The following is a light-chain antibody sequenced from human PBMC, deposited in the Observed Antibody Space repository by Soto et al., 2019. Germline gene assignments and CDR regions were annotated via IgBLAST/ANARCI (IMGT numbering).Light chain of an antibody. CDR3: MQALQTPPWT. CDR2: KVS. J-gene: IGKJ1*01. Sequence: DVVMTQSPLSLPVTLGQPASISCRSSQDLVYSDGNTYLNWFHQRPGQSPRRLIYKVSNRDSGVPDRCSGSGSGTDFTLKISRVEAEDVGVYYCMQALQTPPWTFGQGTKVDIK. V-gene: IGKV2-30*01. CDR1: QDLVYSDGNTY.